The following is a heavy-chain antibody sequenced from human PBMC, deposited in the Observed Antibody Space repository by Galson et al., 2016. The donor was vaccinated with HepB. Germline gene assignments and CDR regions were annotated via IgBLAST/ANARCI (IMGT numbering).Heavy chain of an antibody. J-gene: IGHJ5*02. CDR3: TVAPTGYSSSWYGYNWFDP. V-gene: IGHV3-73*01. D-gene: IGHD6-13*01. CDR1: GFTFSGSA. CDR2: IRSKANSYAT. Sequence: SLRLSCAASGFTFSGSAMHWVRQASGKGLEWVGRIRSKANSYATAYAASVKGRFTIPRDDSKNTAYLQMNSLKTEDTAVYYCTVAPTGYSSSWYGYNWFDPWGQGTLVTVSS.